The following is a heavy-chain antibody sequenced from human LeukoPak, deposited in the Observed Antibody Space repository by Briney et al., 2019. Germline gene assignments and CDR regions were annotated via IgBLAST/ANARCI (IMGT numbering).Heavy chain of an antibody. V-gene: IGHV4-4*07. CDR1: GGSFSGYY. Sequence: TPSETLSLTCAVYGGSFSGYYWSWIRQPAGKGLEWIGRIYTSGSTNYNPSLKSRVTMSVDTSKNQFSLKLSSVTAADTTVYYCARDRQYYDSSGYYRENWFDPWGQGTLVTVSS. D-gene: IGHD3-22*01. CDR3: ARDRQYYDSSGYYRENWFDP. J-gene: IGHJ5*02. CDR2: IYTSGST.